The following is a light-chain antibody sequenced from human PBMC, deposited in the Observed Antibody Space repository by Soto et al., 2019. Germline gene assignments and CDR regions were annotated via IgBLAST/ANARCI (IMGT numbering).Light chain of an antibody. CDR2: EVS. CDR1: SNDVGYYNF. J-gene: IGLJ2*01. Sequence: QSALTQPASVSGSPGQSITISCTGTSNDVGYYNFVAWYQQHPGKGPKLMIYEVSNRPSGVSTRFSGSKSGNTASLTISGLQAEDEADYYCSSYTSSSTLVVFAGGTKLTVL. V-gene: IGLV2-14*01. CDR3: SSYTSSSTLVV.